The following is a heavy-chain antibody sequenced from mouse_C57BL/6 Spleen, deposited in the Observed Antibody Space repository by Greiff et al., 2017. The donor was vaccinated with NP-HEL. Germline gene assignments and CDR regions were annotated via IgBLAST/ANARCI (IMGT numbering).Heavy chain of an antibody. D-gene: IGHD1-1*01. V-gene: IGHV14-2*01. CDR3: ARDYGSSYPYWYFDV. CDR1: GFNIKDYY. CDR2: IDPEDGET. J-gene: IGHJ1*03. Sequence: VHVKQSGAELVKPGASVKLSCTASGFNIKDYYMHWVKQRTEQGLEWIGRIDPEDGETKYAPKFQGKATITADTSSYTAYLQLSSLTSEDTAVYYCARDYGSSYPYWYFDVWGTGTTVTVSS.